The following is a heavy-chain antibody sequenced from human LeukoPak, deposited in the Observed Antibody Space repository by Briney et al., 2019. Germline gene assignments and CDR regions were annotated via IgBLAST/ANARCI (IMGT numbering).Heavy chain of an antibody. Sequence: SETLSLTCAVYGGSFSGYYWSWIRQPPGKGLEWIGEINHSGSTNYNPFLKSRVTISVDTSKNQFSLKLSSVTAADTAVYYCASRGYSSSWYVLGYWGQGTLITVSS. J-gene: IGHJ4*02. D-gene: IGHD6-13*01. CDR3: ASRGYSSSWYVLGY. CDR2: INHSGST. CDR1: GGSFSGYY. V-gene: IGHV4-34*01.